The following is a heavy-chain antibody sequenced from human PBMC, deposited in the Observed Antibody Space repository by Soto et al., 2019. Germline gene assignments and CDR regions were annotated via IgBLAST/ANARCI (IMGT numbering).Heavy chain of an antibody. D-gene: IGHD3-3*01. J-gene: IGHJ3*02. Sequence: QMQLQESGPRLVKASETLSLTCTVSGGSISTYYWNWIRLSPGKGLEWIGYIYRTGRTHYNPSLNGRVAISLGTSRKRLSLNLNSGTAADTAVYFCARQIGDDPFDIGGQGTMVTVSS. CDR2: IYRTGRT. CDR3: ARQIGDDPFDI. V-gene: IGHV4-59*08. CDR1: GGSISTYY.